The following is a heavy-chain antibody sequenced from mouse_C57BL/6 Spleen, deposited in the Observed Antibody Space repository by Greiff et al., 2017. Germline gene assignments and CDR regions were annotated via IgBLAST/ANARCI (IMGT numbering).Heavy chain of an antibody. CDR2: IYPGDGVT. D-gene: IGHD2-4*01. J-gene: IGHJ4*01. CDR1: GYAFSSSW. CDR3: ERRRDYDAYAMDY. V-gene: IGHV1-82*01. Sequence: VQLQQSGPELVKPGASVTISCKASGYAFSSSWMNWVKQRPGKGLEWIGRIYPGDGVTNYNGKFKGKATLTADKSSSTAYMQLSSLTSEDSAVYFCERRRDYDAYAMDYWGQGTSVTVSS.